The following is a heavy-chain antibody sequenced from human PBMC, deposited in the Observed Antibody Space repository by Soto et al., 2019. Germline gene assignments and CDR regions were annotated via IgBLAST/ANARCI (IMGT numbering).Heavy chain of an antibody. D-gene: IGHD2-15*01. CDR2: INHSGST. CDR1: GGSFSGYY. Sequence: SETLSLTCAVYGGSFSGYYWSWIRQPPGKGLEWIGEINHSGSTNYNPSLKSRVTISVDTSKNQFSLKLSSVTAADTAVYYCARVRIGAATSQYFDYWGQGTLVT. CDR3: ARVRIGAATSQYFDY. J-gene: IGHJ4*02. V-gene: IGHV4-34*01.